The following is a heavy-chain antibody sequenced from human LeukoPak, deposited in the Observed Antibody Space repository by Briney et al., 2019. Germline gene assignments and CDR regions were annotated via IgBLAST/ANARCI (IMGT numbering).Heavy chain of an antibody. CDR2: IYHSGST. V-gene: IGHV4-38-2*02. D-gene: IGHD4-17*01. J-gene: IGHJ4*02. CDR1: GYSISSGYY. Sequence: SETLSLTCTVSGYSISSGYYWGWIRQPPGKGLEWTGSIYHSGSTYYNPSLKSRVTISVDTSKNQFSLKLSSVTAADTAVYYCARDPYGDYVGEWGQGTLVTVSS. CDR3: ARDPYGDYVGE.